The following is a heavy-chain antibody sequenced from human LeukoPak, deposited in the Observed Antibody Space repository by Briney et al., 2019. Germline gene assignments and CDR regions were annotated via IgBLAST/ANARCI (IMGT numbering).Heavy chain of an antibody. CDR2: MCPSGTT. V-gene: IGHV4-4*07. CDR1: GGSVSSYY. J-gene: IGHJ4*02. Sequence: PSETLSLTCSVSGGSVSSYYWSWIRQPAGRGLEWIGRMCPSGTTHYNPSLKSRVAMSVDTSKNQFSLRLTSVTAADTAVYYCADDFGDWGQGTLVTVSS. D-gene: IGHD4-17*01. CDR3: ADDFGD.